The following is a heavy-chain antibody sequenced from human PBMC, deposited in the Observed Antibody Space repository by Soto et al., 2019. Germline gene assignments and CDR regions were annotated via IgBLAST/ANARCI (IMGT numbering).Heavy chain of an antibody. Sequence: QVQLVESGGGVVPPGGSLRLSCAASGFTFDAYGFHWVRQAPGKGLGWEAVVWSNGNLKYYADSVKGRFTISRDSSKSALNLQVNSLRADDTAVYYCARIQLDTIMALDYWGQGTLVTVSS. J-gene: IGHJ4*02. CDR1: GFTFDAYG. CDR3: ARIQLDTIMALDY. V-gene: IGHV3-33*01. CDR2: VWSNGNLK. D-gene: IGHD1-1*01.